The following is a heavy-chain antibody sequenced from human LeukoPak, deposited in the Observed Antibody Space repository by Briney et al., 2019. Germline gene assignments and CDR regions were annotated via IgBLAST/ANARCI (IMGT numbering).Heavy chain of an antibody. CDR1: GGSLSSSSYY. CDR3: ARVVRVVATQEGSDY. J-gene: IGHJ4*02. D-gene: IGHD2-15*01. V-gene: IGHV4-39*01. CDR2: IYYSGST. Sequence: SETLSLTCTVSGGSLSSSSYYWGWIRQPPGKGLEWIGSIYYSGSTYYNPSPKSRVTISVDTSKNQFSLKLSSVTAADTAVYYCARVVRVVATQEGSDYWGQGTLVTVSS.